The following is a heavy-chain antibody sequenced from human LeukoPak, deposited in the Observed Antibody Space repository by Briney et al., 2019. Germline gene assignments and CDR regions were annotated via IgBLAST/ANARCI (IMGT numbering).Heavy chain of an antibody. CDR2: ISPDSGGT. Sequence: GASVKVSCKASGYTCIDYYIHWVRQAPGQGLEFLGWISPDSGGTNYPQKFQGRVTLTRDTSISTAYMELSRLRSDDTAVYYCARGGYYGSGSFPDYWGQGTLVTVSS. V-gene: IGHV1-2*02. CDR1: GYTCIDYY. J-gene: IGHJ4*02. D-gene: IGHD3-10*01. CDR3: ARGGYYGSGSFPDY.